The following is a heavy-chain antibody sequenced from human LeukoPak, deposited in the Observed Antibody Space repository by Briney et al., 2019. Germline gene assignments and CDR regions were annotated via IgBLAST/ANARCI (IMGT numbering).Heavy chain of an antibody. CDR2: INWNGGST. CDR3: ARGDLVGATRDYAFDI. J-gene: IGHJ3*02. D-gene: IGHD1-26*01. CDR1: GFTFDDYG. V-gene: IGHV3-20*04. Sequence: PGGSMRLSCAASGFTFDDYGMSWVRQAPGKGLEWVSGINWNGGSTGYADSVKGRFTISRDNAKNSLYLQMNSLRAEDTALYYCARGDLVGATRDYAFDIWGQGTMVTVSS.